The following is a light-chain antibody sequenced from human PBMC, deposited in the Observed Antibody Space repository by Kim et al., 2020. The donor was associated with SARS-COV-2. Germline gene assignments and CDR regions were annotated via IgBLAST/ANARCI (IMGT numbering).Light chain of an antibody. J-gene: IGLJ3*02. CDR2: QDS. CDR1: KWGDKY. CDR3: QAWDSSTWV. V-gene: IGLV3-1*01. Sequence: SYELTQPPSVSVSPGQTASITCSGDKWGDKYACWYQQKPGQSPVLVIYQDSKRPSGIPERFYGSNSGNTATLTISGTQAMDEADYYCQAWDSSTWVFGGGTQLTDL.